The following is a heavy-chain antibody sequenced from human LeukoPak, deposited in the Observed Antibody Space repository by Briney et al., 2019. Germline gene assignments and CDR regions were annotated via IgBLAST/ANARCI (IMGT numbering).Heavy chain of an antibody. V-gene: IGHV4-59*08. CDR1: GGSISSYY. CDR3: ARLSHYFDSSGYYYVWFFDY. J-gene: IGHJ4*02. D-gene: IGHD3-22*01. CDR2: ICYSGTT. Sequence: SETLSLTCNVSGGSISSYYWSWIRQPPGKGLEWIGYICYSGTTNYNPSLKSRVTISVDTSKNQFSLKLSSVTAADTAVYSCARLSHYFDSSGYYYVWFFDYWGQGTLVTVSS.